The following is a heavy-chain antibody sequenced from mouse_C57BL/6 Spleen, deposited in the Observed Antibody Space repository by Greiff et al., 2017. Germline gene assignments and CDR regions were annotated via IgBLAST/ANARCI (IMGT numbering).Heavy chain of an antibody. V-gene: IGHV1-50*01. CDR2: IDPSDSYT. D-gene: IGHD3-2*02. CDR3: ARGEGAAQATGAMDY. J-gene: IGHJ4*01. Sequence: QVQLQQPGAELVKPGASVKLSCKASGYTFTSYWMQWVKQRPGQGLEWIGEIDPSDSYTNYNQKFKGKATLTVDTSSSTAYMQLSSLTSGDSAVYYCARGEGAAQATGAMDYWGQGTSVTVSS. CDR1: GYTFTSYW.